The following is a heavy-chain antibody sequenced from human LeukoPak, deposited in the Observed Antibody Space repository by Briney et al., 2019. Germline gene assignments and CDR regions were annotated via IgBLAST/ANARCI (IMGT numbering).Heavy chain of an antibody. J-gene: IGHJ4*02. D-gene: IGHD6-13*01. V-gene: IGHV1-18*01. CDR2: ISAYNGNT. CDR3: ARRGGSSWYSFDY. CDR1: GYTFTIYG. Sequence: AAVTVSFTASGYTFTIYGISWGRQPPGQGLEWMGWISAYNGNTNYAQKLQGRVTMTTDTSTSTAYMELRSLRSDDTAVYYCARRGGSSWYSFDYWGQGTLVTVSS.